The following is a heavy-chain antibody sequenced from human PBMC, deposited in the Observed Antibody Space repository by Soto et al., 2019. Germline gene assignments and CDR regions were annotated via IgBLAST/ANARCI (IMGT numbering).Heavy chain of an antibody. D-gene: IGHD2-2*01. CDR2: ISGSGGST. J-gene: IGHJ4*02. CDR3: AKARGSSTPAPGSY. CDR1: GFTFSSYA. Sequence: GSLRLSCAASGFTFSSYAMSWVRQAPGKGLEWVSAISGSGGSTYYADSVKGRFTISRDNSKNTLYLQMNSLGAEDTAVYYCAKARGSSTPAPGSYWGQGTLVTVSS. V-gene: IGHV3-23*01.